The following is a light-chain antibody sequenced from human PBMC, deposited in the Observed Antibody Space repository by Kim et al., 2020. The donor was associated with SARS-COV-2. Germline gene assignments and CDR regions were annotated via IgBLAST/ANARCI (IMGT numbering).Light chain of an antibody. CDR2: KDN. J-gene: IGLJ3*02. V-gene: IGLV3-27*01. CDR3: YSAADTTLV. CDR1: VLAKKY. Sequence: SYELTQPSSVSVSPGQTASITCSGDVLAKKYARWFQQKPGQAPVLVIYKDNQRPSGIPERFSGSRLGTTVTLTITGAQVEDEADYYCYSAADTTLVFGGRTELTVL.